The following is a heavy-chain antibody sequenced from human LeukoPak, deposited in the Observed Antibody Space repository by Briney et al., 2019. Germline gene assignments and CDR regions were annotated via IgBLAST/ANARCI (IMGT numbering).Heavy chain of an antibody. CDR3: ARDLVRGVKKLSYGMDV. CDR2: IYTSGST. J-gene: IGHJ6*02. Sequence: PSETLSLTCTVSGGSISSYYWSWIRQPAGKGLEWIGCIYTSGSTNYNPSLKSRVTMSVDTSKNQFSLKLSSVTAADTAVYYCARDLVRGVKKLSYGMDVWGQGTTVTVSS. CDR1: GGSISSYY. D-gene: IGHD3-10*01. V-gene: IGHV4-4*07.